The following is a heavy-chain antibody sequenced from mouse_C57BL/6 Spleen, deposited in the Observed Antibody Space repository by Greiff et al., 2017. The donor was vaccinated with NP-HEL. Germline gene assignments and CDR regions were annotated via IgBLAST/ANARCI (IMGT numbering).Heavy chain of an antibody. J-gene: IGHJ2*01. V-gene: IGHV1-19*01. Sequence: EVQLQQSGPVLVKPGASVKMSCKASGYTFTDYYMNWVKQSHGKSLEWIGVINPYNGGTSYNQKFKGKATLTVDKSSSTAYMELNSLTSEDSAVYYCARWDYDRDYFDYWGQGTTLTVSS. CDR3: ARWDYDRDYFDY. CDR2: INPYNGGT. D-gene: IGHD2-4*01. CDR1: GYTFTDYY.